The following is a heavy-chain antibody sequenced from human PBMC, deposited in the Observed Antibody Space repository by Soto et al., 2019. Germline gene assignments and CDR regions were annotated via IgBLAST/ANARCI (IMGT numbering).Heavy chain of an antibody. V-gene: IGHV4-59*01. Sequence: SETLSLTCTVSGGSISSYYWSWIRQPPGKGLEWIGYIYYSGSTNYNPSLKSRVTISVDTSKNQFSLKLSSVTAADTAVYYCARGMTKPFNSYYGMDVWGQGTTGTVSS. CDR2: IYYSGST. CDR3: ARGMTKPFNSYYGMDV. J-gene: IGHJ6*02. D-gene: IGHD4-17*01. CDR1: GGSISSYY.